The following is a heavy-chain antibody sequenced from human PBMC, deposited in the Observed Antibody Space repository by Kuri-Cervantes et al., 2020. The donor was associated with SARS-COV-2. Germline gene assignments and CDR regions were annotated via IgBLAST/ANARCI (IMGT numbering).Heavy chain of an antibody. Sequence: GESLKISCTTSAFTFDYYALARFRQVPGKGLEWVGFIRSKAYGETTEYAASVKGRFSISRDDSESIAYLQMNSLKTEDTAVYYCSRNFWAYYWPFDCWGQGTLVTVSS. J-gene: IGHJ4*02. CDR3: SRNFWAYYWPFDC. V-gene: IGHV3-49*03. CDR1: AFTFDYYA. D-gene: IGHD3/OR15-3a*01. CDR2: IRSKAYGETT.